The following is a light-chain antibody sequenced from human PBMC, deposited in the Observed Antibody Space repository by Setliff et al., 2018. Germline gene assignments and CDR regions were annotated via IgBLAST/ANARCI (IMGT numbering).Light chain of an antibody. CDR2: GNS. J-gene: IGLJ2*01. V-gene: IGLV1-40*01. Sequence: QSALTQPPSVSGAPGQRVTISCTGSSSNIGAGYDVHWYQQLPGTAPKLLIYGNSNRPSGVPDRFSGSKSGTSASLAITGLQAEDEADYYCQSYDSSLGDYVVFGGGTKVTVL. CDR1: SSNIGAGYD. CDR3: QSYDSSLGDYVV.